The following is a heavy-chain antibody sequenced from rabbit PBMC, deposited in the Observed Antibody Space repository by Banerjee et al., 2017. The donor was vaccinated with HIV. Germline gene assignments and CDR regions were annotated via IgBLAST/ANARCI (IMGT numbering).Heavy chain of an antibody. J-gene: IGHJ4*01. CDR3: ARGVSAGYAGAGYGL. CDR2: IVTSSGST. Sequence: QEQLEESGGDLVKPEGSLTLTCTASGFSFSSSYWLCWVRQAPGKGLQLIACIVTSSGSTWYASWVNGRFTISRSTSLNTVDLKMTSLTAADTATYFCARGVSAGYAGAGYGLWGQGTLVTVS. V-gene: IGHV1S43*01. D-gene: IGHD4-2*01. CDR1: GFSFSSSYW.